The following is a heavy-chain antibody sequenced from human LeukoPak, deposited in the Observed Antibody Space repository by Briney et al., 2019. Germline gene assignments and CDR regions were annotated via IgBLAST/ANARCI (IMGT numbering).Heavy chain of an antibody. V-gene: IGHV4-34*01. CDR2: INHSGST. CDR1: GGSFSGYY. Sequence: SETLSLTCAVYGGSFSGYYWSWIRQPPGKGLEWIGEINHSGSTNYNPSLKSRVTISVDTSKNQFSLKLSSMTAADTAVYYCASRHRIAAAGIDYWGQGTLVTVSS. J-gene: IGHJ4*02. CDR3: ASRHRIAAAGIDY. D-gene: IGHD6-13*01.